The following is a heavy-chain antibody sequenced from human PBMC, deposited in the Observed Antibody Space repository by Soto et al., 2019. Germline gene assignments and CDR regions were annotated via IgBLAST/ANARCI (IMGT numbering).Heavy chain of an antibody. CDR3: AKARGRSYSNYYYGMDV. J-gene: IGHJ6*02. CDR2: ISGSGGST. CDR1: GFTFSSYA. Sequence: PGGSLRLSCAASGFTFSSYAMSWVRQAPGKGLEWVSAISGSGGSTYYADSVKGRFTISRDNSKNTLYLQMNSLRAEDTAVYYCAKARGRSYSNYYYGMDVWGQGTTVTVSS. D-gene: IGHD1-26*01. V-gene: IGHV3-23*01.